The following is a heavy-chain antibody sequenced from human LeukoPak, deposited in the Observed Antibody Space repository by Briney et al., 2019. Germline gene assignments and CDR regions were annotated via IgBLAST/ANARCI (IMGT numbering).Heavy chain of an antibody. Sequence: GGSLRLSCTVSGFTVSSNSMSWVRQAPGKGLEWVSFIYSDNTHYSDSVKGRFTISRDNSKNTLYLQMNSLRAEDTAVYYCAKPIMTTVTTLGLYFDFWGQGALVTVSS. D-gene: IGHD4-17*01. CDR3: AKPIMTTVTTLGLYFDF. CDR1: GFTVSSNS. J-gene: IGHJ4*02. CDR2: IYSDNT. V-gene: IGHV3-66*03.